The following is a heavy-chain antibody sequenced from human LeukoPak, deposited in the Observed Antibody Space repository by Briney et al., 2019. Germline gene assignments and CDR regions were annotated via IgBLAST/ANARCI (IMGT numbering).Heavy chain of an antibody. CDR2: INPNSGGT. Sequence: ASVKVSCKASGYTFTGYYMHWVRQAPGQGLEWMGWINPNSGGTNYAQKFQGRVTMTRDTSISTAYMELSRLRSDDTAVYYCALRGYSCVGEYNWFDPWGQGTLVTVSS. CDR1: GYTFTGYY. CDR3: ALRGYSCVGEYNWFDP. J-gene: IGHJ5*02. V-gene: IGHV1-2*02. D-gene: IGHD5-18*01.